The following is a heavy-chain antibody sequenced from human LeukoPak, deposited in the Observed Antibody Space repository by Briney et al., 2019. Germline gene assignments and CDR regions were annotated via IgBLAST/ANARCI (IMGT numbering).Heavy chain of an antibody. J-gene: IGHJ6*02. D-gene: IGHD1-1*01. CDR2: IYYSGST. Sequence: SETLSLTCTVSGGSISSYYWSWIRQPPGKGLEWIGYIYYSGSTNYNPSLKSLVTISVDTSKNRFSLKLSSVTAADTAVYYCARREPYYYYYGMDVWGQGTTVTVSS. V-gene: IGHV4-59*08. CDR1: GGSISSYY. CDR3: ARREPYYYYYGMDV.